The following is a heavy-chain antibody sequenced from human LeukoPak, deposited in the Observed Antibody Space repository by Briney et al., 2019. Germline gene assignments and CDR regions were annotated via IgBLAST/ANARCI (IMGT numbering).Heavy chain of an antibody. Sequence: GGSLRLSSAASGFTFIRYCMSSVRQALGRGLEWVANIKQDGSQQYYVDSVKCRFTISRDNAKNSLYLQMNSLRPEDTSVYYCARGRLPSAIFEPFDYWGQGALVTVSS. CDR3: ARGRLPSAIFEPFDY. D-gene: IGHD2-2*02. CDR1: GFTFIRYC. V-gene: IGHV3-7*01. CDR2: IKQDGSQQ. J-gene: IGHJ4*02.